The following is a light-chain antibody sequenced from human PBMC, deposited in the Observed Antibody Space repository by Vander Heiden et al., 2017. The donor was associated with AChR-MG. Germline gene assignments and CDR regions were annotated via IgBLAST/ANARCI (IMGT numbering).Light chain of an antibody. CDR1: SGHSSYA. V-gene: IGLV4-69*01. CDR2: LNSDGSH. CDR3: QTRGTGIHGV. J-gene: IGLJ3*02. Sequence: QLLLPQSPSASASLGASVMLPCTLSSGHSSYAIAWHQQQPEKGPGYLMKLNSDGSHSKGDGIPDRFSGSSSGAERYLTISSLQSEDEADYYCQTRGTGIHGVFGGGTKLTVL.